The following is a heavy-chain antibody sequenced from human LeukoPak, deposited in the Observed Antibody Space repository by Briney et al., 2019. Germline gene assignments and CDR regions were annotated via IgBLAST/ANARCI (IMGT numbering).Heavy chain of an antibody. J-gene: IGHJ4*02. Sequence: GGSLRLSCAASGFTFGSYGMHWVRQAPGKGLEWVSVISNSGGSTDYADSVKGRFTISRDNSKNTLYLQMNSLRAEDTAVYYCARGLHFRVYDSSDYYPYWGQGTLVTVSS. CDR2: ISNSGGST. CDR3: ARGLHFRVYDSSDYYPY. CDR1: GFTFGSYG. V-gene: IGHV3-NL1*01. D-gene: IGHD3-22*01.